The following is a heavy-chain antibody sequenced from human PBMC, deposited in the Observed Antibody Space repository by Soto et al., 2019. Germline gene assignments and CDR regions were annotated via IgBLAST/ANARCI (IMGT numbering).Heavy chain of an antibody. V-gene: IGHV3-30-3*01. D-gene: IGHD3-16*01. Sequence: QVQLVESGGGVVQPGRSLRLSCAASGFTFSSYAMHWVRQAPGKGLEWVAVISYDGSNKYYADSVKGRFTISRDNSKNTLYLQMNSLRAEDTAVYYCARDRRVTPVWRVALGYWGQGTLVTVSS. J-gene: IGHJ4*02. CDR2: ISYDGSNK. CDR3: ARDRRVTPVWRVALGY. CDR1: GFTFSSYA.